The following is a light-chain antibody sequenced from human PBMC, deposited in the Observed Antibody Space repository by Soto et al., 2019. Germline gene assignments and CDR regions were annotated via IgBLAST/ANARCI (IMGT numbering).Light chain of an antibody. CDR3: CSYAGSSTYV. Sequence: QPVLTQPASVSGSPGQSITISCTGTSSDVGSYNLVSWYQQHPGKAPKLMIYEGSKRPSGVSNRFSGSKSGNTASLTISGLQAEDEADYYCCSYAGSSTYVFGTATKLTVL. CDR1: SSDVGSYNL. V-gene: IGLV2-23*01. J-gene: IGLJ1*01. CDR2: EGS.